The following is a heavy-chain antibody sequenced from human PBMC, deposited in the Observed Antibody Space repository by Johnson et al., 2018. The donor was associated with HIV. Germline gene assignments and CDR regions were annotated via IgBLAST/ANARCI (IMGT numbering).Heavy chain of an antibody. Sequence: QVQLVESGGGVVQPGRSLRLSCAASGFTFSSYAMHWVRQAPGKGLEWVAVISYDGTNKYYADSVKGRFTISRDNSQNTLYLQMNSLRAEDTAVYFCARDASVWAHEPTFDIWGQGTMVTVSS. V-gene: IGHV3-30*14. J-gene: IGHJ3*02. D-gene: IGHD2-8*01. CDR2: ISYDGTNK. CDR1: GFTFSSYA. CDR3: ARDASVWAHEPTFDI.